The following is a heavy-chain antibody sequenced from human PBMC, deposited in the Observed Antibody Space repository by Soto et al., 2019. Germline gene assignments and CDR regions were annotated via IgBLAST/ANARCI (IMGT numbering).Heavy chain of an antibody. D-gene: IGHD3-9*01. CDR3: ARLEGLATISYYFDF. J-gene: IGHJ4*02. V-gene: IGHV4-39*01. CDR2: IYYRGNA. CDR1: DDSINSDKYY. Sequence: KPSETLSLTCSVSDDSINSDKYYWGWIRQPPGKGLEWIGSIYYRGNAYYNPSLQTRVTISLDKSKSQFSLKLNSVTAADSAVYFCARLEGLATISYYFDFWGPGALDTV.